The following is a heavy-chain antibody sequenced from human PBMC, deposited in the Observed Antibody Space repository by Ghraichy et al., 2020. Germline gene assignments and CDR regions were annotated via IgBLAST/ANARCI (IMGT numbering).Heavy chain of an antibody. CDR1: GFTFSNAW. Sequence: GALNISCAASGFTFSNAWMNWVRQAPGKGLEWVGRIKSKTDGGTTDYAAPVKGRFTISRDDSKNTLYLQMNSLKTEDTAVYYCTTGWVVPAATWFDPWGQGTLVTVSS. V-gene: IGHV3-15*07. J-gene: IGHJ5*02. CDR3: TTGWVVPAATWFDP. D-gene: IGHD2-2*01. CDR2: IKSKTDGGTT.